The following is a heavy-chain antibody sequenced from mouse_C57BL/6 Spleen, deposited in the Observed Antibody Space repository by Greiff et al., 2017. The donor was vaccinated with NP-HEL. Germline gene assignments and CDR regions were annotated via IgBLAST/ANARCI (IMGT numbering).Heavy chain of an antibody. Sequence: QVHVKQPGAELVKPGASVKLSCKASGYTFTSYWMHWVKQRPGQGLEWIGMIHPNSGSTNYNEKFKSKATLTVDKSSSTAYMQLSSLTSEDSAVYYCARRSSYDYAMDYWGQGTSVTVSS. D-gene: IGHD1-1*01. CDR2: IHPNSGST. V-gene: IGHV1-64*01. J-gene: IGHJ4*01. CDR3: ARRSSYDYAMDY. CDR1: GYTFTSYW.